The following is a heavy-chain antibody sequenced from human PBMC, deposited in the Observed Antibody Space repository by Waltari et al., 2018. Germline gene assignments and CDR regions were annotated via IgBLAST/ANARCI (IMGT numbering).Heavy chain of an antibody. J-gene: IGHJ4*02. V-gene: IGHV5-51*01. CDR1: GYIFTRFW. CDR3: TRRGNSGKDLGDFDS. Sequence: EVQLVQSGAEVKKPGESLKISCKGSGYIFTRFWIGWVRQVPGKGLEWMGIIYPGDSDIRYSSSVQGQVTLSTDKSRTTAYLEWSSLKASDTAMYYCTRRGNSGKDLGDFDSWGPGTLVTVSS. D-gene: IGHD3-10*01. CDR2: IYPGDSDI.